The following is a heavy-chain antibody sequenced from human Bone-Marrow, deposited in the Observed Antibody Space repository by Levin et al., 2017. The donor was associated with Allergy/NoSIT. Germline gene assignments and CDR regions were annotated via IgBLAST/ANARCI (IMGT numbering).Heavy chain of an antibody. Sequence: GGSLRLSCAASQFTFSTYPMSWVRQAPGQGLEWVSAIFAGGDGTFYADSVKGRFTISRDNAKNTLYLQMNSLTTEDTAVYYCARYELGINYLGMDVWGQGTTVTVSS. V-gene: IGHV3-23*01. CDR3: ARYELGINYLGMDV. D-gene: IGHD7-27*01. J-gene: IGHJ6*02. CDR2: IFAGGDGT. CDR1: QFTFSTYP.